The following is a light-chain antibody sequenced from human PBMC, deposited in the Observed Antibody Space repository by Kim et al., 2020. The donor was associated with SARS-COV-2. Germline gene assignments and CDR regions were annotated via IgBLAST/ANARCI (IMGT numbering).Light chain of an antibody. CDR2: EVS. J-gene: IGLJ2*01. CDR1: SGDVGVYNY. Sequence: GQSVTSSCTGTSGDVGVYNYVSWYQQHPGKAPKLMIYEVSKRPSGVPDRFSGSKSGNTASLTVSGLQAEDEADYYCSSYAGSNNLVFGGGTQLTVL. CDR3: SSYAGSNNLV. V-gene: IGLV2-8*01.